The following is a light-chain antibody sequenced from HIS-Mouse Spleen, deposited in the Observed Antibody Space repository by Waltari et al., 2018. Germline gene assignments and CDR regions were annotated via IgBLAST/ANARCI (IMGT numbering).Light chain of an antibody. CDR3: CSYAGSSTWV. V-gene: IGLV2-23*01. J-gene: IGLJ3*02. CDR2: EGS. CDR1: SSDVGSYNL. Sequence: QSALTQPASVSGSPAQSIPISCTGTSSDVGSYNLLSWYQQHPGKAPKLMIYEGSKRPSGVSNRFSGSKSGNTASLTISGLQAEDEADYYCCSYAGSSTWVFGGGTKLTVL.